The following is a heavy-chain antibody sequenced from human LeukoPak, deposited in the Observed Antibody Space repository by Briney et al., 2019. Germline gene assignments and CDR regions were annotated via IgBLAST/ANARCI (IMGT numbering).Heavy chain of an antibody. V-gene: IGHV3-23*01. Sequence: GGSLRLSCAASGFTFSSYAMSWVRQAPGKGLEWVSAISGSGGSTYYADSVKGRFTISRDNSKNTLYLQMNSLRAEDTAVYYCAKDRGGRWRVRSSGRDVGGQGPTVTVSS. CDR3: AKDRGGRWRVRSSGRDV. D-gene: IGHD6-19*01. CDR1: GFTFSSYA. J-gene: IGHJ6*02. CDR2: ISGSGGST.